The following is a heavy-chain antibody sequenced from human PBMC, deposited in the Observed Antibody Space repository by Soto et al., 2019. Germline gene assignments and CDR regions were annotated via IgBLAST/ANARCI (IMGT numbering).Heavy chain of an antibody. CDR3: TTDSYGYFDY. Sequence: QVRLVQSGAEVKKPGASVKISCKAAGYTFTSFPMHWVRQAPGRRLEWMGWFNAGSGYAKYSQKFQGRVTITRDTSASTAYMELSSLRSEDTAVYYCTTDSYGYFDYWGQGTLVTVSS. J-gene: IGHJ4*02. D-gene: IGHD5-18*01. CDR1: GYTFTSFP. CDR2: FNAGSGYA. V-gene: IGHV1-3*01.